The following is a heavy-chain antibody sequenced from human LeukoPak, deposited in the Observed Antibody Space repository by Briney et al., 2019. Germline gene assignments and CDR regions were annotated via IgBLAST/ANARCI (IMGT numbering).Heavy chain of an antibody. CDR1: GYTFTAYY. D-gene: IGHD4-11*01. CDR3: AREGSQDYSNYFNWFDP. V-gene: IGHV1-2*06. CDR2: INPNSSDT. Sequence: ASVKVSCKASGYTFTAYYIHWVRQAPGQGLEWMGRINPNSSDTNYAQKFQGRVTMTRDTSISTAYMELSRLRSDDTAVYYCAREGSQDYSNYFNWFDPWGQGTLVTVSS. J-gene: IGHJ5*02.